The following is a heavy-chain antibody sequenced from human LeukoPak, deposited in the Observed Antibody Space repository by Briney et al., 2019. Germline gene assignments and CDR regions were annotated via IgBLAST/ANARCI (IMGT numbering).Heavy chain of an antibody. CDR1: VYSFTSYW. J-gene: IGHJ3*02. CDR2: IYPCDSDT. Sequence: GESLKISCKGSVYSFTSYWIGWAPQMPGKGLEWMGIIYPCDSDTRYSPPFQAQATISPDKPISTAYLLWSSLKASDTAMYYCAIEGHYYGSGSYYNPFPSNHDAFDIWGQGTMVTVSS. D-gene: IGHD3-10*01. V-gene: IGHV5-51*04. CDR3: AIEGHYYGSGSYYNPFPSNHDAFDI.